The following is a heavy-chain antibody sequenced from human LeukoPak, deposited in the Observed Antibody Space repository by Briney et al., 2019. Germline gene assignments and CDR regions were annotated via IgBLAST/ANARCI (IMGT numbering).Heavy chain of an antibody. CDR3: ASRHHYYYYMDG. CDR1: GGSVSSYY. Sequence: SETLSLTCTVSGGSVSSYYWTWIRQPPGKGLEWIGYIYTSGGTNYNPSLSSRVTISVDTSKNQFSLILSSMTAADTAVYYCASRHHYYYYMDGWGKGTTVTVSS. V-gene: IGHV4-4*09. CDR2: IYTSGGT. J-gene: IGHJ6*03.